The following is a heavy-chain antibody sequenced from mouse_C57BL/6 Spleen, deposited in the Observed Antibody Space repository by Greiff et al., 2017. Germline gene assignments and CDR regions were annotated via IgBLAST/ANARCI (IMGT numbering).Heavy chain of an antibody. D-gene: IGHD1-1*01. Sequence: QVQLQQSGAELVRPGASVTLSCKASGYTFTDYEMHWVKQTPVHGLEWIGAIDPEPGGTAYNQKFKGKAILTADKSSSTAYMVRRSLTSEDSAVYYGRRMRGVLRGFAYWGQGTLVTVSA. J-gene: IGHJ3*01. V-gene: IGHV1-15*01. CDR1: GYTFTDYE. CDR3: RRMRGVLRGFAY. CDR2: IDPEPGGT.